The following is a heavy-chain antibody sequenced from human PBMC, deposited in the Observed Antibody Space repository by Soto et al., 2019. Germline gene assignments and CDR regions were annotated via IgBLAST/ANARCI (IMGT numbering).Heavy chain of an antibody. J-gene: IGHJ4*02. CDR2: IYYSGST. Sequence: WTWIRQHLGKGLELIGYIYYSGSTYYSPSLKSRVIISIGASENQFSLMLNSVTAADTAVYYCARGIFLATAAAYFDFWGQGTLVTVSS. CDR3: ARGIFLATAAAYFDF. D-gene: IGHD6-13*01. V-gene: IGHV4-31*02.